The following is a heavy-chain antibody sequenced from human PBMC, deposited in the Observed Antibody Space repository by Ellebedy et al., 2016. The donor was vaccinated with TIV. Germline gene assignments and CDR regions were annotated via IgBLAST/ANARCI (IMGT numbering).Heavy chain of an antibody. CDR3: ATREWQDPMDV. CDR2: INTGNDNT. D-gene: IGHD3-3*01. CDR1: GHIFTSYG. V-gene: IGHV1-3*04. Sequence: ASVKVSXXASGHIFTSYGIHWVRQAPGQSLEWMGWINTGNDNTKYSQKLQGRVTITTDTSATTAYMELSSLMSEDTAVYYCATREWQDPMDVWGQGTTVTVSS. J-gene: IGHJ6*02.